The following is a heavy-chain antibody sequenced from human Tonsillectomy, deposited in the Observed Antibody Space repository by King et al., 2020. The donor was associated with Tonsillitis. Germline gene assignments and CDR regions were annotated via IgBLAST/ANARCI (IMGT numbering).Heavy chain of an antibody. D-gene: IGHD2-2*01. J-gene: IGHJ3*01. V-gene: IGHV4-59*01. CDR2: VYYTGST. CDR3: ARDTSVVPAFDV. Sequence: QLQESGPGLVKPSETLSLTCTVSGGSISSFYYSWIRQPSGKGLEWIGYVYYTGSTSYGPSFKGRVTISVDTSESQVSLKVTSVTAADTAVYFCARDTSVVPAFDVWGQGIMVTVSS. CDR1: GGSISSFY.